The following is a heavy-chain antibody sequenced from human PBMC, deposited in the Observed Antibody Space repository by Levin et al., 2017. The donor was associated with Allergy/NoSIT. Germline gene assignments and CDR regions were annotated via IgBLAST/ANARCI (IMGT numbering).Heavy chain of an antibody. CDR3: ARRGRDCTSTKCYFYLDY. CDR2: IYPGDSDT. CDR1: GYSFINYW. D-gene: IGHD2-2*01. J-gene: IGHJ4*02. Sequence: HGESLKISCKVSGYSFINYWIGWVRQMPGKGLEWMGIIYPGDSDTIYSPSFQGQVTISADNSISTAYLQWSSLKASDTAMYYCARRGRDCTSTKCYFYLDYWGQGTLVTVSS. V-gene: IGHV5-51*01.